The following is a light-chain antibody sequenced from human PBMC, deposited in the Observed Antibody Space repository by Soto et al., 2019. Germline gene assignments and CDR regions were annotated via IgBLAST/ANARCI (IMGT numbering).Light chain of an antibody. V-gene: IGKV3-11*01. CDR3: QHRSNWPPYT. CDR1: QSVSSY. J-gene: IGKJ2*01. Sequence: EIVLTQSPATLPLSPGERATLSCRASQSVSSYLAWYQQKPGQAPRLLIYDASNRATGIPARFSGSGSGTDFTRTISSLEPEDFAVYYCQHRSNWPPYTFGQGTKLEIK. CDR2: DAS.